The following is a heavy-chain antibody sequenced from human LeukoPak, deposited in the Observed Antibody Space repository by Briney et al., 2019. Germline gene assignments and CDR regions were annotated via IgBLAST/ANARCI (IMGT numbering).Heavy chain of an antibody. J-gene: IGHJ4*02. D-gene: IGHD4-23*01. CDR3: TRDHYGGNSDY. CDR1: GFSFSSYW. V-gene: IGHV3-74*01. CDR2: INTDGSAT. Sequence: GGSLRLSCAASGFSFSSYWMHWVRQAPGKGLLWVSRINTDGSATYYADSVKGRFTISRDNAKNTLYLQMNSLRAEDTAVYYCTRDHYGGNSDYWGQGTLVTVSS.